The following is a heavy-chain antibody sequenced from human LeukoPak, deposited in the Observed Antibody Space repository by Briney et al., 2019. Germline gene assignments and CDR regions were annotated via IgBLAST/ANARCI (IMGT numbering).Heavy chain of an antibody. CDR3: ASHFDSSGFYYFDY. J-gene: IGHJ4*02. CDR1: GFTFSNYA. V-gene: IGHV3-23*01. CDR2: ICGSGSST. Sequence: GGSLRLSCAASGFTFSNYAMSWVRQAPGKGLEWVSTICGSGSSTYYADSVKGRFTISRDNSEENTLYLQMYSLRAEDTAVYYCASHFDSSGFYYFDYWGQGTLVTVSS. D-gene: IGHD3-22*01.